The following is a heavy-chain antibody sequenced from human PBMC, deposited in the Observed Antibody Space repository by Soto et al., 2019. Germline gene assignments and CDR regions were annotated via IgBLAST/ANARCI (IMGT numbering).Heavy chain of an antibody. CDR3: SRGKVAALLDYYYYYGMDV. CDR1: GGSVSSGSYY. Sequence: SETLSLTCTVSGGSVSSGSYYWSWIRQPPGKGLEWIGYIYYSGSTNYNPSLKSRVTISVDTSKNQFSLKLSSVTAADTAVYYCSRGKVAALLDYYYYYGMDVWGQGTTVTVS. D-gene: IGHD6-6*01. J-gene: IGHJ6*02. CDR2: IYYSGST. V-gene: IGHV4-61*01.